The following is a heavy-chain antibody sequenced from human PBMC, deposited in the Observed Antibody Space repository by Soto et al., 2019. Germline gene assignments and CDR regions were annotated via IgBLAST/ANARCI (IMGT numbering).Heavy chain of an antibody. CDR1: GFMFNSFG. V-gene: IGHV3-33*01. D-gene: IGHD4-17*01. CDR2: ISYDGNKK. J-gene: IGHJ3*02. CDR3: AREWGTVILGAFEI. Sequence: HVQLVESGGGVVKAGRSLRLSCGASGFMFNSFGMHWVRQAPGKGLEWVASISYDGNKKDYGDSVKGRFTIFRDNPKNTVYLRMNSRRTEDTAVYFCAREWGTVILGAFEIWGQGTMVSVSS.